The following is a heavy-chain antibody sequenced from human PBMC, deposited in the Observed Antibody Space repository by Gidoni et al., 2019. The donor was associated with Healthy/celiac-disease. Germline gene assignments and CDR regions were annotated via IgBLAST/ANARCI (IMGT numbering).Heavy chain of an antibody. V-gene: IGHV3-23*04. Sequence: EVQLVESGGGLVQPGGSLRLSCAASGFTFSSHAMSWVRQAPGQGLEWVSAISGSGGSTYYADSVKGRFTISRDNSKNTLYLQMNSLRAEDTAVYYCAKGYDYVSSGTMNDYWGQGTLVTVSS. CDR2: ISGSGGST. D-gene: IGHD3-22*01. J-gene: IGHJ4*02. CDR3: AKGYDYVSSGTMNDY. CDR1: GFTFSSHA.